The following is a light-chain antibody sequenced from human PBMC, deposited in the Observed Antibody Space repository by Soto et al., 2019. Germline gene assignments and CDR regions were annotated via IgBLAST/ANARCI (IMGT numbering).Light chain of an antibody. J-gene: IGLJ1*01. CDR1: SSDVGGYNY. Sequence: SALTQPASVSGSPGQSVTISCTGTSSDVGGYNYVSWYQQHPGKAPKLMIYDVNKRPSGVPDRFSGSKSGSTASLTISGLQSEDEADYFCCSYAGTYTYVFATGKKVNVL. V-gene: IGLV2-11*01. CDR3: CSYAGTYTYV. CDR2: DVN.